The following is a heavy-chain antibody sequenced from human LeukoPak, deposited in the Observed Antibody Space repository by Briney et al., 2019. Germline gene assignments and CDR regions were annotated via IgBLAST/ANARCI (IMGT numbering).Heavy chain of an antibody. CDR3: CITMVRGVIDY. D-gene: IGHD3-10*01. CDR2: ISYDGSNK. V-gene: IGHV3-30*03. CDR1: GFTFSSYG. Sequence: GGSLRLSCAASGFTFSSYGMHWVRQAPGKGLEWVAVISYDGSNKYYADSVKGRFTISRDNSKNTLYLQMNSLRAEDTAVYYCCITMVRGVIDYWGQGTLVTVSS. J-gene: IGHJ4*02.